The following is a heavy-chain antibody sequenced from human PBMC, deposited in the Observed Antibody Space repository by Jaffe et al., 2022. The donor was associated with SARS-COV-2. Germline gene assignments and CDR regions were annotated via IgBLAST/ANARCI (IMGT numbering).Heavy chain of an antibody. CDR3: ARDPSRIAARLYYYYGMDV. D-gene: IGHD6-6*01. V-gene: IGHV4-61*02. Sequence: QVQLQESGPGLVKPSQTLSLTCTVSGGSISSGSYYWSWIRQPAGKGLEWIGRIYTSGSTNYNPSLKSRVTISVDTSKNQFSLKLSSVTAADTAVYYCARDPSRIAARLYYYYGMDVWGQGTTVTVSS. CDR1: GGSISSGSYY. J-gene: IGHJ6*02. CDR2: IYTSGST.